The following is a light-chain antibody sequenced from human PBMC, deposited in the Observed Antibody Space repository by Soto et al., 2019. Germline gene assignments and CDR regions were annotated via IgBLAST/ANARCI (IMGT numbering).Light chain of an antibody. V-gene: IGLV1-44*01. Sequence: QSVLTQPPSASGTPGQRVTIPCSGTSSNIGTYTVNWYQQLPGTAPKLLIYTDYQRPSGVPDRFSGSKSGTSASLAINGLHSEDEADYYCASWDDNLNGGVFGGGTKVTVL. CDR2: TDY. J-gene: IGLJ3*02. CDR3: ASWDDNLNGGV. CDR1: SSNIGTYT.